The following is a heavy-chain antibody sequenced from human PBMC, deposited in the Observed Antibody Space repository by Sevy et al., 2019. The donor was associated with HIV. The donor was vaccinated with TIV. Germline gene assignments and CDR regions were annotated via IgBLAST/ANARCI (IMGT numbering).Heavy chain of an antibody. D-gene: IGHD3-9*01. V-gene: IGHV1-18*01. CDR1: GYTFKNDV. Sequence: ASVKVSCKAYGYTFKNDVITWVRQAPGQGLEWMGWVTGKNGDTKYAHKFQARVTMTRDTSTSTVYMDLRSLTADDTAVYYCARGQYFFDYWAQGTVVIVSS. CDR3: ARGQYFFDY. CDR2: VTGKNGDT. J-gene: IGHJ4*02.